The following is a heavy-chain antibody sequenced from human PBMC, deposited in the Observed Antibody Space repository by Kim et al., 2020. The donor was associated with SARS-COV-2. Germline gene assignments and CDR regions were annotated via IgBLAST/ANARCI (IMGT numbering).Heavy chain of an antibody. CDR2: IAQDGSEE. V-gene: IGHV3-7*03. CDR3: ARVLKYGDSYYFDY. CDR1: GFTFSRFW. J-gene: IGHJ4*02. D-gene: IGHD4-17*01. Sequence: GGSLRLSCAASGFTFSRFWMSWVRQIPGKGLEWVANIAQDGSEEDYVDSVKGRFTISRDNAKNLLCLQMNTLRADDTAVYYCARVLKYGDSYYFDYWGQGTLVTVSS.